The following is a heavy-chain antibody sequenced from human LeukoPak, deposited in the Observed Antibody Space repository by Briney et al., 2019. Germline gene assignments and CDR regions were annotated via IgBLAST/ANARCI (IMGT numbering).Heavy chain of an antibody. D-gene: IGHD3-22*01. J-gene: IGHJ4*02. V-gene: IGHV3-33*01. CDR1: GFTFSSYG. CDR3: ARGGGYYYFDY. CDR2: IWYDGSNK. Sequence: GGSLRLSCAASGFTFSSYGMHWVRQAPGKGLEWVAVIWYDGSNKYYADSVKGRFTISRDNAKNSLYLQMNSLRAEDTAVYYCARGGGYYYFDYWGQGTLVTVSS.